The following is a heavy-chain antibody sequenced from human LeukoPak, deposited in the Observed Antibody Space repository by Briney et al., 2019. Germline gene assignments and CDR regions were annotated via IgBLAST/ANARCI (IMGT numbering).Heavy chain of an antibody. V-gene: IGHV3-30*04. J-gene: IGHJ6*04. D-gene: IGHD2-21*01. CDR2: ISYDGSNK. CDR1: GFTFSSYA. CDR3: ARAMGEDYYYGMDV. Sequence: GGSLRLSCAASGFTFSSYAMHWVRQAPGKGLEWVAVISYDGSNKYYADSVKGRFTISRDNSKNTLCLQMNSLRAEDTAVYYCARAMGEDYYYGMDVWGKGTTVTVSS.